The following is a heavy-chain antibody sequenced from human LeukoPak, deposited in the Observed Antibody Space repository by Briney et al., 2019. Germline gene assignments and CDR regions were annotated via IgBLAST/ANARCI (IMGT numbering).Heavy chain of an antibody. Sequence: GGSLRLSCAASGFTFSSYWMHWVRQAPGKGLVWVSRINSDGSSTSYADSVKGRFTISRDNAKNTLYLQMNSLRAEDTAVYYCTRALVVPAAMDAFDIWGQGTMVTVSS. CDR3: TRALVVPAAMDAFDI. D-gene: IGHD2-2*01. J-gene: IGHJ3*02. CDR2: INSDGSST. V-gene: IGHV3-74*01. CDR1: GFTFSSYW.